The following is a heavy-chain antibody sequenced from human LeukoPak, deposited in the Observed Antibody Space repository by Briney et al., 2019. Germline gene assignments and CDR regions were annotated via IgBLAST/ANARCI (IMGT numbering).Heavy chain of an antibody. V-gene: IGHV3-23*01. D-gene: IGHD3-3*01. CDR3: EKGGQDYDFWRFDL. CDR2: ISDTGGRT. CDR1: EFTSSDSA. Sequence: PGGSLRLSCAASEFTSSDSAVSWVRQAPGEGLEWVSSISDTGGRTYYADSVKGRFAISRDNSRNTVFLQMNSLRAGDTAIYYCEKGGQDYDFWRFDLWGQGILVAVSS. J-gene: IGHJ5*02.